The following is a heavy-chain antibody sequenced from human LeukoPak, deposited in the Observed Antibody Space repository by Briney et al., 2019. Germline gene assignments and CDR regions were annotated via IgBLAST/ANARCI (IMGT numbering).Heavy chain of an antibody. CDR1: GFNFGSSA. J-gene: IGHJ4*02. Sequence: GGSLRLSCTASGFNFGSSAMNWVRQAPGKGLEWISYISNKGSTMYYVDSVRGRFTVSRDNSKNTLYLQMNSLRAEDTAVYYCANADAYDSSGYYFAYWGQGTLVTVSS. D-gene: IGHD3-22*01. V-gene: IGHV3-48*01. CDR2: ISNKGSTM. CDR3: ANADAYDSSGYYFAY.